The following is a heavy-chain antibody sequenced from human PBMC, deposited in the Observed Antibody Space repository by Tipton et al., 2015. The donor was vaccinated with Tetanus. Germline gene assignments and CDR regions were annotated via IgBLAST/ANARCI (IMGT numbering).Heavy chain of an antibody. CDR3: ARGPLRFFDR. CDR2: IHQTGTT. V-gene: IGHV4-34*01. CDR1: GGSFNGYY. Sequence: TLSLTCVVYGGSFNGYYWNWIRQSPGKGLEWIGEIHQTGTTNYNPSLKSRVSISLDMAKNQFSLRLTSVTAADTAMYYCARGPLRFFDRWGQGTLAAVSS. J-gene: IGHJ5*02. D-gene: IGHD3-10*01.